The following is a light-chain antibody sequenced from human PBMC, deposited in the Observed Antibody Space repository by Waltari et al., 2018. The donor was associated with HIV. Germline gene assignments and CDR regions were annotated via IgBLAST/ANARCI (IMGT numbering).Light chain of an antibody. J-gene: IGKJ5*01. Sequence: EIVLTQSPGTLSLSPGERATLSCRASQSVSSNYLAWYQHKPGQAPRLLIYGASSRATGIPDRFSGSGSGTDFTLTISRLEPEDFAVYYCQQYGGSPPITFGQGTRLEIK. CDR3: QQYGGSPPIT. CDR2: GAS. V-gene: IGKV3-20*01. CDR1: QSVSSNY.